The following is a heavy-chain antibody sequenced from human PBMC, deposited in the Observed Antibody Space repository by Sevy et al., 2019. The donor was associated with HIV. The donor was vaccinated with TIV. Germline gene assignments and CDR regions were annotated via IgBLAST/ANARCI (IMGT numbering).Heavy chain of an antibody. V-gene: IGHV4-34*01. J-gene: IGHJ4*02. D-gene: IGHD3-16*01. CDR1: GGSIGGYY. Sequence: SETLSLTCAVRGGSIGGYYWSWIRQAPGKGPEWIGEISHSGATNYSPSLASRVTISVDTSNNQLLLRLTSLTAADSGKYFCARGREVATLLGFFDTWGPGTLVTVSS. CDR3: ARGREVATLLGFFDT. CDR2: ISHSGAT.